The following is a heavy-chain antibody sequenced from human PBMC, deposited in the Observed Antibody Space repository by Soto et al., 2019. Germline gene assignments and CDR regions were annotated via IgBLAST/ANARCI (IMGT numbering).Heavy chain of an antibody. V-gene: IGHV1-2*02. J-gene: IGHJ4*02. D-gene: IGHD2-21*02. CDR3: ARTTGYISDWHYFDL. CDR2: ISPKSGGT. CDR1: AYPLINYY. Sequence: XSVKVSCRASAYPLINYYMHWVRQAPGQGFEWMGRISPKSGGTNYAQKFQGRVSMTWDTSLKTAYMELSSLMSDDTAVYYCARTTGYISDWHYFDLWGQGTLVTVSS.